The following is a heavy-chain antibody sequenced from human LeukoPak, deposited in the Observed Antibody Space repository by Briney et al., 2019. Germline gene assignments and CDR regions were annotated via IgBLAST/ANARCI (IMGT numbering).Heavy chain of an antibody. J-gene: IGHJ4*02. V-gene: IGHV3-66*04. Sequence: GGSLRLSCAASGFTVSSNYMSWVRQAPGKGLEWVSVIYSGGSTYYADSVKGRFTISRDNSKNTLYLQMNSLRAEDTAVYYCARLRRYGGSWAVDYWGQGTLVTVSS. CDR1: GFTVSSNY. CDR2: IYSGGST. CDR3: ARLRRYGGSWAVDY. D-gene: IGHD4-23*01.